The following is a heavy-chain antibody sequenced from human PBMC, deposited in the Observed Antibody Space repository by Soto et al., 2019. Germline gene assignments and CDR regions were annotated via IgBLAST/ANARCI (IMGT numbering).Heavy chain of an antibody. Sequence: SETLSLTCAVYGGSFSGFYWSWIRQPPGKGLEWIGEINHSGSTKYNPSLKRRVTISVDMSKNQFSLRLSSVTAADTAMYYCAVYDILIADGVVWFAPGGQGTRVTVPS. CDR3: AVYDILIADGVVWFAP. CDR2: INHSGST. V-gene: IGHV4-34*01. CDR1: GGSFSGFY. D-gene: IGHD3-9*01. J-gene: IGHJ5*02.